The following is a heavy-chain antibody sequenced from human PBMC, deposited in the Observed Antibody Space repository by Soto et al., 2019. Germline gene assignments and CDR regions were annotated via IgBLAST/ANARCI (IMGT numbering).Heavy chain of an antibody. CDR1: GGSISSGGYY. CDR3: ARRSGARRVYGMDV. D-gene: IGHD2-8*01. Sequence: PSETLSLTCTVSGGSISSGGYYWTWIRQRPGKGLEWIGYIYYTGSTYYNPSLRSRLTISLDTSKNQFSLKLNSVTAADTAVYYCARRSGARRVYGMDVWGQGTTVTVSS. CDR2: IYYTGST. V-gene: IGHV4-31*03. J-gene: IGHJ6*02.